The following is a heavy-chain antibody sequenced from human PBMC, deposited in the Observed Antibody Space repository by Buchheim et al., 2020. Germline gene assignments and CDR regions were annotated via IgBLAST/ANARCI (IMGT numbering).Heavy chain of an antibody. J-gene: IGHJ4*02. CDR3: ARGQWELAY. CDR1: GYTFSGYY. D-gene: IGHD1-26*01. Sequence: QVQLVQSGAEVKKPGASVRVSCKASGYTFSGYYIHWVRQAPGQGLEWMGWINPNGGGTNSAQRFQGRVTMTRDTSISTAYMGLSGLRSDDTAIYFCARGQWELAYWGQGTL. V-gene: IGHV1-2*02. CDR2: INPNGGGT.